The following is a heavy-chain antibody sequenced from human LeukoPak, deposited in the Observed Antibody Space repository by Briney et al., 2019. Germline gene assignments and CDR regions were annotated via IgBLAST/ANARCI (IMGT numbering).Heavy chain of an antibody. CDR3: ARDRPYCSSTSCYAPYYYGMDV. CDR2: INHSGST. CDR1: GGSFSGYY. V-gene: IGHV4-34*01. D-gene: IGHD2-2*01. J-gene: IGHJ6*02. Sequence: SETLSLTCAVYGGSFSGYYWSWIRQPPGKGLEWIGEINHSGSTNYNPSLKSRVTISVDTSKKQFSPKLSSVTAADTAVYYCARDRPYCSSTSCYAPYYYGMDVWGQGTTVTVSS.